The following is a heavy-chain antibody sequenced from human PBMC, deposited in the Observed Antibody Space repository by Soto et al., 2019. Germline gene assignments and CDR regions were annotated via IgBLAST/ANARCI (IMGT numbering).Heavy chain of an antibody. CDR1: GVTCSGLY. D-gene: IGHD6-19*01. Sequence: GGSLRLSCAASGVTCSGLYMSWIRQAPGKGLECVSCIDSSGVKKYYAESVRGRFTISRDNAKNSLYLQMNSMRAEDKAVYYWARDRGAVTGDSFDYWGRGPLVTASP. V-gene: IGHV3-11*01. CDR3: ARDRGAVTGDSFDY. J-gene: IGHJ4*02. CDR2: IDSSGVKK.